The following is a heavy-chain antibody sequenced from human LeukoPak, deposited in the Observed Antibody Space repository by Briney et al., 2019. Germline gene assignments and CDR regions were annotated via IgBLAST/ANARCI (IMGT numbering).Heavy chain of an antibody. Sequence: AGGSLRLSRAASGFTFSSYWMHWVRQAPGKGLVWVSRIYIDGSTTSYADSVKGRFTISRDNAKNTLYLQMNSLRVEDTAVYYCARGEYAFDYWGQGTLVTVSS. V-gene: IGHV3-74*01. CDR1: GFTFSSYW. D-gene: IGHD3-10*01. CDR3: ARGEYAFDY. CDR2: IYIDGSTT. J-gene: IGHJ4*02.